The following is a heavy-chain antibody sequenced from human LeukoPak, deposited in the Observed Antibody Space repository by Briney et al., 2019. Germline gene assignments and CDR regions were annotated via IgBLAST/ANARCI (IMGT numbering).Heavy chain of an antibody. CDR1: GSTFSSYA. J-gene: IGHJ6*02. D-gene: IGHD3-10*01. CDR2: ISGSGGST. Sequence: EPGGSLRLSCAASGSTFSSYAMNWVRQAPGKGLEWVSAISGSGGSTYYADSVKGRFTISRDNSKNTLYLQMNSLRAEDTAVYYCATSGWFGELYDYYYGMDVWGQGTTVTVSS. V-gene: IGHV3-23*01. CDR3: ATSGWFGELYDYYYGMDV.